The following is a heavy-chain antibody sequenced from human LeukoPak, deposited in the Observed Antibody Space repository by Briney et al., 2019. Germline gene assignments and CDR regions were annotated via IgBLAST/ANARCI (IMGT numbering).Heavy chain of an antibody. CDR1: GGTSSSYA. Sequence: SVKVSCKASGGTSSSYAISWVRQALGQGLEWMGRIIPILGIANYAQKFQGRVTITADKSTSTAYMELSSLRSEDTAVYYCAGAPLNSYGGDPYFDYWGQGTLVTVSS. J-gene: IGHJ4*02. D-gene: IGHD5-18*01. V-gene: IGHV1-69*04. CDR3: AGAPLNSYGGDPYFDY. CDR2: IIPILGIA.